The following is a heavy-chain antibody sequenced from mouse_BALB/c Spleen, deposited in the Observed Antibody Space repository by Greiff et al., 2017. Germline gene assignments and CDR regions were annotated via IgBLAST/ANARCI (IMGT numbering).Heavy chain of an antibody. V-gene: IGHV5-17*02. D-gene: IGHD2-4*01. CDR1: GFTFSSFG. J-gene: IGHJ4*01. Sequence: EVQLVESGGGLVQPGGSRKLSCAASGFTFSSFGMHWVRQAPEKGLEWVAYISSGSSTIYYADTVKGRFTISRDNPKNTLFLQMTSLRSEDTAMYYCARWRDYDYAMDYWGQGTSVTVSS. CDR3: ARWRDYDYAMDY. CDR2: ISSGSSTI.